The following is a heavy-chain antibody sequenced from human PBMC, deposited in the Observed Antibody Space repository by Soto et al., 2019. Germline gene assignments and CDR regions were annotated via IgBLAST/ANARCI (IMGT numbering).Heavy chain of an antibody. CDR3: AKAPNYDSSGTLDY. J-gene: IGHJ4*02. Sequence: GGSLRLSCAASGFTFSSYGMHWVRQAPGKGLEWVAVISYDGSNKYYADSVKGRFTISRDNSKNTLYLQMNSLRAEDTAVYYCAKAPNYDSSGTLDYWGQGTLVTVSS. CDR1: GFTFSSYG. CDR2: ISYDGSNK. D-gene: IGHD3-22*01. V-gene: IGHV3-30*18.